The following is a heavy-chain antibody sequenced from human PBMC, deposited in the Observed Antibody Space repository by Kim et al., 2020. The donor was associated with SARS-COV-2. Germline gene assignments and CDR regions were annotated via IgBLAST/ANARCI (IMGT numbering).Heavy chain of an antibody. D-gene: IGHD3-10*01. V-gene: IGHV4-61*02. Sequence: SETLSLTCTVSGGSISSGSYYWSWIRQPAGKGLEWIGRIYTSGSTNYNPSLKSRVTISVDTSKNQFSLKLSSVTAADTAVYYCARDQGAHGSYYYYGMDVWGQGTTVTVSS. CDR3: ARDQGAHGSYYYYGMDV. CDR2: IYTSGST. J-gene: IGHJ6*02. CDR1: GGSISSGSYY.